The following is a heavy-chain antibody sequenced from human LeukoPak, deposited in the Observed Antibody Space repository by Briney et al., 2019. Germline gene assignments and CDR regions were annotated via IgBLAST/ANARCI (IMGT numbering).Heavy chain of an antibody. CDR2: ISSSGGSA. Sequence: PGGSLRLSCAASGFTFSDYAMTWVRQAPGKGLEWVSTISSSGGSAHSADSVKGRFTISRDNSKNTLYLHMNSLRAGDTAVFFCAKDIGDYSDYPDFWGQGTLVTVSS. V-gene: IGHV3-23*01. J-gene: IGHJ4*02. CDR1: GFTFSDYA. D-gene: IGHD4-11*01. CDR3: AKDIGDYSDYPDF.